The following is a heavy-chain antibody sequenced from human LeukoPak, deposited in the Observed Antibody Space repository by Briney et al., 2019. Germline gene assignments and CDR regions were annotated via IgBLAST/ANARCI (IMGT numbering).Heavy chain of an antibody. D-gene: IGHD2-15*01. Sequence: GGSLRLSCAASGFTFSSYEMNWVRQAPGKGLEWVSYISSSGSTIYYADSVKGRFTISRDNAKNSVYLQMNSLRAEDTAVYYCARSDCSVGSCKEGGGYWGQGTLVTVSS. CDR3: ARSDCSVGSCKEGGGY. CDR2: ISSSGSTI. J-gene: IGHJ4*02. CDR1: GFTFSSYE. V-gene: IGHV3-48*03.